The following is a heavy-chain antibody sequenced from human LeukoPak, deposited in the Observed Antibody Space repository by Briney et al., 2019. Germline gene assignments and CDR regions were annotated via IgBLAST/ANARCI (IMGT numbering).Heavy chain of an antibody. J-gene: IGHJ4*02. D-gene: IGHD2-2*01. Sequence: ASVKVSCKASGYTFTSYGISWVRQAPGQGLEWMGWISAYNGNTNYAQKLQGRVTMTTDTSTSTAYMELRSLRSDDTAVYYCARDSIVVVPAAIPSLFDYWGQGTLVTVSS. CDR1: GYTFTSYG. CDR3: ARDSIVVVPAAIPSLFDY. V-gene: IGHV1-18*01. CDR2: ISAYNGNT.